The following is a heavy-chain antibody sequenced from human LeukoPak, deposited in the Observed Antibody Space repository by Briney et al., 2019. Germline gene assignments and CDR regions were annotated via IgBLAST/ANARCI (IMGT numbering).Heavy chain of an antibody. CDR1: GFTFSSYS. CDR3: ARAKKEYSSGWPDMDV. Sequence: GGSLRLSCAASGFTFSSYSMNWVRQAPGKGLEWVSSISSSSSYIYYADSVKGRFTISRDNAKNSLYLQMNSLRAEDTAVYYWARAKKEYSSGWPDMDVWGQGTTVTVSS. J-gene: IGHJ6*02. V-gene: IGHV3-21*01. D-gene: IGHD6-19*01. CDR2: ISSSSSYI.